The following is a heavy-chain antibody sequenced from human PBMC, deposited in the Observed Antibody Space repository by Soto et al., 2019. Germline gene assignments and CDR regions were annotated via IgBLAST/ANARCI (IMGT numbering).Heavy chain of an antibody. CDR1: GFTXSRSS. D-gene: IGHD3-22*01. V-gene: IGHV1-58*01. CDR2: IVVGSGNT. CDR3: AALGPDSSGLDY. J-gene: IGHJ4*02. Sequence: SXKISCEASGFTXSRSSVQWVRQARGQRLEWIGWIVVGSGNTNYAQKFQERVTITRDMPTSTAYMELRSLRSDDKAVYYCAALGPDSSGLDYWGQGTLGTVSS.